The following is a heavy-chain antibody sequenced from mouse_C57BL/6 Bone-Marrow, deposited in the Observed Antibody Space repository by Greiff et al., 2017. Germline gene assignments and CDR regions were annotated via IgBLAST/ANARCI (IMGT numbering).Heavy chain of an antibody. CDR2: IYPRSGNT. V-gene: IGHV1-81*01. CDR3: ARPLLEAWFAY. Sequence: QVQLQQSGAELARPGASVKLSCKASGYTFTSCGISWVKQRTGQGLEWIGEIYPRSGNTYYNEKFKGKATLTADKSSSTAYMELRSLTSEDSAVYFCARPLLEAWFAYWGQGTLVTVSA. CDR1: GYTFTSCG. J-gene: IGHJ3*01. D-gene: IGHD2-10*01.